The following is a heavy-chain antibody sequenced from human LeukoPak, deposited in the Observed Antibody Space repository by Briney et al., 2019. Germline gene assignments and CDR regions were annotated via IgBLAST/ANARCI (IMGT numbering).Heavy chain of an antibody. V-gene: IGHV3-48*04. D-gene: IGHD5-24*01. CDR1: GFTFSSYS. CDR2: IRSSRSTI. J-gene: IGHJ4*02. CDR3: ARWTGDGYNYDY. Sequence: PGGSLRLSCAASGFTFSSYSMNWVRQAPGKGLEWVSYIRSSRSTIYYADSVKGRFTISRDNAKNSLYLQMNSLRADDTAVYYCARWTGDGYNYDYWGQGTLVTVSS.